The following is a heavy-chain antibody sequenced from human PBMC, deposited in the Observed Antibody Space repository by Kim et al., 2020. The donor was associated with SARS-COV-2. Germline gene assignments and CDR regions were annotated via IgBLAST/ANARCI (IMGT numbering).Heavy chain of an antibody. CDR3: AKDRALIRQGLSTRYFDLTLDF. Sequence: GGSLRLSCAASGFIFNNYAMHWVRQRPDKGLEWVSSISWNNDVIGYADSVKGRFTISRDNARSSLFLQMRSLRPEDTAFYFCAKDRALIRQGLSTRYFDLTLDFWGQGTPVSVSS. D-gene: IGHD3-9*01. V-gene: IGHV3-9*01. CDR2: ISWNNDVI. J-gene: IGHJ4*02. CDR1: GFIFNNYA.